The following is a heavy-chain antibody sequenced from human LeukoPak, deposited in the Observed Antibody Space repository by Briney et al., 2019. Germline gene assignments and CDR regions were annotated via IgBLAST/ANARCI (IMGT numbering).Heavy chain of an antibody. CDR3: ARGPYSYDSSGAFDI. J-gene: IGHJ3*02. V-gene: IGHV4-61*02. CDR2: IYTSGST. Sequence: SETLSLTCTVSGGSISSGSYYWSWIRQPAGKGLEWIGRIYTSGSTNYNPSLKSRVTISVDTSKNQFSLKLSSVTAADTAVYYCARGPYSYDSSGAFDIWGQGTMVTVSS. CDR1: GGSISSGSYY. D-gene: IGHD3-22*01.